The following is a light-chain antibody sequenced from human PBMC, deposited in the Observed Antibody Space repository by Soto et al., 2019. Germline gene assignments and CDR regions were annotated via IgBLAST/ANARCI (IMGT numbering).Light chain of an antibody. J-gene: IGKJ2*01. V-gene: IGKV3-20*01. CDR2: GAS. CDR1: QSVNSNY. Sequence: EIVLTQSPGTLSLSPGDRATLSCRASQSVNSNYLGWYQQKPGHAPRLLIYGASSRASGVPDRFSGSGSGTDFTLTFSRLEPEDFAVYYCHQFGVSPPYTFGQGTKLEI. CDR3: HQFGVSPPYT.